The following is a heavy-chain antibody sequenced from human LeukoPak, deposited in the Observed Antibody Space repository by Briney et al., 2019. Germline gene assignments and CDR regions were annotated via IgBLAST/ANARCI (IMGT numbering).Heavy chain of an antibody. V-gene: IGHV3-11*01. J-gene: IGHJ4*02. CDR3: AREARGSGRDFDY. Sequence: GGSLRLPCAASGFSFSDFYMSWIRQAPGMGLEWISYIGTRSNPIYYADSVKGRFTISRDDAKNSLYLQMNSLRDEDTAVYFCAREARGSGRDFDYWGQGILVTVSS. CDR1: GFSFSDFY. D-gene: IGHD1-26*01. CDR2: IGTRSNPI.